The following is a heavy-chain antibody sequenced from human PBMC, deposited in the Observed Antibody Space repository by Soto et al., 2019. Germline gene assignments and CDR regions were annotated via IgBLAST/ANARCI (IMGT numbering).Heavy chain of an antibody. CDR1: GYPFTTYY. CDR2: IDPRSGGT. J-gene: IGHJ5*02. Sequence: ASVKVSCKVSGYPFTTYYIHWVRQAPGQGLEWMGWIDPRSGGTVYEQKFQGRVTMTRDTSISTAYMELSRLRSDDTAVYYCARLTTVTTKANWFDPWGQGTLVTVSS. CDR3: ARLTTVTTKANWFDP. V-gene: IGHV1-2*02. D-gene: IGHD4-17*01.